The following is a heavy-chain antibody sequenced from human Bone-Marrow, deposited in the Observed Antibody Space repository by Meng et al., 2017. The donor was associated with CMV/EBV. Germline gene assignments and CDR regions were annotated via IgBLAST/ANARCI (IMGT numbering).Heavy chain of an antibody. Sequence: SLTLSCAASGFTFSDYYMSCIRQAPGKGLEWVSYISSSGSTIYYADSVKGRITISRDNAKNSLYLQMQSLRAEDTYLYYCARSVQASLAAAGAVYFYYYGMDFWGQGTMVTVSS. CDR3: ARSVQASLAAAGAVYFYYYGMDF. J-gene: IGHJ6*02. V-gene: IGHV3-11*04. D-gene: IGHD6-13*01. CDR1: GFTFSDYY. CDR2: ISSSGSTI.